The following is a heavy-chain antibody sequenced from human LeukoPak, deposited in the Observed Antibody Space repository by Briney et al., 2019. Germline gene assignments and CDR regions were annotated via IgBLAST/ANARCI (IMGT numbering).Heavy chain of an antibody. CDR1: GFTVSSNY. J-gene: IGHJ4*02. Sequence: AGGSLRLSCAASGFTVSSNYMSWVRQAPGKGLEWVSVIYSGGSTYYADSVKGRFTISRDNSKNTLYLQMNSLRAEDTAVYYCARDNYYGSGSYFDYWGQGTLVTVSS. CDR3: ARDNYYGSGSYFDY. V-gene: IGHV3-53*01. D-gene: IGHD3-10*01. CDR2: IYSGGST.